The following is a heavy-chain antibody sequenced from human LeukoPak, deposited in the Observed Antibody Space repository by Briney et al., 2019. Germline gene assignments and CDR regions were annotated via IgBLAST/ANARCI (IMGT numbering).Heavy chain of an antibody. CDR2: IATTDSHI. J-gene: IGHJ4*02. CDR1: GFTFSNTW. CDR3: ARSYSSTWGHMDY. Sequence: PGGSLRLSCAASGFTFSNTWMSWVRQAPGKGLEWVSYIATTDSHIYYADSVKGRFTISRDNANNSLYLHMHSLRADDTAMYYCARSYSSTWGHMDYWGQGTLVTVSS. V-gene: IGHV3-11*01. D-gene: IGHD6-13*01.